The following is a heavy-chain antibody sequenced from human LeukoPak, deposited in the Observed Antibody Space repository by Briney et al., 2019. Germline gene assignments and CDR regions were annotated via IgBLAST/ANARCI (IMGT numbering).Heavy chain of an antibody. V-gene: IGHV3-7*01. J-gene: IGHJ6*03. CDR3: ARGYDFSYYYYMDV. D-gene: IGHD3-3*01. Sequence: GGSLRLSCAASGFTFSSYGMHWVRQAPGKGLEWVANIKQEGSEKYYVDSVKGRFTISRDNAKNSLFLQMNSLRAEDTAVYYCARGYDFSYYYYMDVWGKGTTVTVSS. CDR1: GFTFSSYG. CDR2: IKQEGSEK.